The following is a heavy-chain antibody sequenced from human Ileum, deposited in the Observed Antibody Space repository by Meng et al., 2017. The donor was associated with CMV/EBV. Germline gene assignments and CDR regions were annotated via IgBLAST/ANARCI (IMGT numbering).Heavy chain of an antibody. Sequence: GESLKISCAASGFTFNIYWMHWVRQAPGKGLVWVSRINGDGTATTYADSVKGRFTISRDNAKNTLYLQMNSLRAEDTAVYYCATCSGFNCPHPYWGQGTLVTVSS. D-gene: IGHD2-15*01. V-gene: IGHV3-74*01. CDR3: ATCSGFNCPHPY. J-gene: IGHJ4*02. CDR2: INGDGTAT. CDR1: GFTFNIYW.